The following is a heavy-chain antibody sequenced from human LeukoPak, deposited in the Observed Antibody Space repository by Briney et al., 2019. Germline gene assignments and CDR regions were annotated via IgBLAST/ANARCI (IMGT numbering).Heavy chain of an antibody. CDR2: ISNSGSTI. J-gene: IGHJ4*02. CDR1: GFTFSSYE. Sequence: PGGSLRLSCAASGFTFSSYEMNWVRQAPGKGLEWVSYISNSGSTIYYADSVKGRFTISRDNAKNSLYLQMNSLRAEGTAVYYCARNWNWDYYFDYWGQGTLVTVSS. D-gene: IGHD1-7*01. V-gene: IGHV3-48*03. CDR3: ARNWNWDYYFDY.